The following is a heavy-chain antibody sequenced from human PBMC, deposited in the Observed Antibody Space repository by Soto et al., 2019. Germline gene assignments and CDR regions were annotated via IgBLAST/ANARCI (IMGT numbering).Heavy chain of an antibody. CDR2: INHSGST. CDR3: ARGSSWYRGWFDP. V-gene: IGHV4-34*01. D-gene: IGHD6-13*01. CDR1: GGSFSGYY. J-gene: IGHJ5*02. Sequence: SETLSLTCAVYGGSFSGYYWSWIRQPPGKGLEWIGEINHSGSTNYNPPLKSRVTISVDTSKNQFSLKLSSVTAADTAVYYCARGSSWYRGWFDPWGQGTLVTVSS.